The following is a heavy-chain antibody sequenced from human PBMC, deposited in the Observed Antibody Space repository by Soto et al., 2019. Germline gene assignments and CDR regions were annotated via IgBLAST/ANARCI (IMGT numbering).Heavy chain of an antibody. J-gene: IGHJ2*01. CDR3: AREGFYYYDSSGSFDL. CDR2: IYYSGST. V-gene: IGHV4-31*03. D-gene: IGHD3-22*01. CDR1: GGSISSGGYY. Sequence: QVQLQESGPGLVKPSQTLSLPCTVSGGSISSGGYYWSWIRQHPGKGLELFGYIYYSGSTYYNPSLKSRVTISVDTSKNQFSMKLSSVTAADTAVDYCAREGFYYYDSSGSFDLWGRGTLVTVSS.